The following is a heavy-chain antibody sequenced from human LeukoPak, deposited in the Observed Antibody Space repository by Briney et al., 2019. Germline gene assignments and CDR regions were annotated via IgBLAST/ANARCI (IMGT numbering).Heavy chain of an antibody. CDR1: GFTFSSHG. J-gene: IGHJ6*02. CDR2: ISYDGSNK. V-gene: IGHV3-30*18. Sequence: PGGPLRLSCAASGFTFSSHGMHWLRQAPGKGLEWVAVISYDGSNKYYADSVKGRFTISRDNANNTLYLQMNSLRPEDTALYHCAKDKDFWSGYYRGLPYYYGLDVWGQGTTVTVSS. CDR3: AKDKDFWSGYYRGLPYYYGLDV. D-gene: IGHD3-3*01.